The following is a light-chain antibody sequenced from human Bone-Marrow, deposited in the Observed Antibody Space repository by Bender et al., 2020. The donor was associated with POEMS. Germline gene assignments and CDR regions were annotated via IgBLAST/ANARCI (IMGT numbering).Light chain of an antibody. V-gene: IGLV2-14*01. CDR1: SSDVGGYKY. Sequence: QSALTQPASVSGSPGQSITISCTGTSSDVGGYKYVSWYQHDPGKAPKLMIFEVSNRPSGVSDRFSGSKSGNTASLTISGLQAEDEADYYCSSYTSSSTLVVFGGGTKLTVL. J-gene: IGLJ2*01. CDR3: SSYTSSSTLVV. CDR2: EVS.